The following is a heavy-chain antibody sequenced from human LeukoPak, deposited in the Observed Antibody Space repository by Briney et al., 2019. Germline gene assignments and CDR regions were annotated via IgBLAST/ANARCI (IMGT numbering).Heavy chain of an antibody. J-gene: IGHJ5*02. V-gene: IGHV3-15*07. D-gene: IGHD3-22*01. CDR2: IRSNSDGGTI. CDR1: GFTFSNAW. CDR3: ATDFYDTT. Sequence: NPGGSLRLSRATSGFTFSNAWMNWVRQAPGKGLEWVGRIRSNSDGGTIDYAAPVKGRFALSRDDSKNTLYLQMNSLQTEDTAVYYCATDFYDTTWGQGTLVTVSS.